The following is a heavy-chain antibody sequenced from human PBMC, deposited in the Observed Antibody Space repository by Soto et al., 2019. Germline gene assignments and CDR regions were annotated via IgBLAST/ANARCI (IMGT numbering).Heavy chain of an antibody. CDR1: GGSSSSYY. CDR3: ARDLVLRGWYVRGYYYYYGMDV. J-gene: IGHJ6*02. V-gene: IGHV4-4*07. CDR2: IYTSGST. D-gene: IGHD6-19*01. Sequence: SETLSLTCTVSGGSSSSYYWSWIRQPAGKGLEWIGRIYTSGSTNYNPSLKSRVTMSVDASKNQFSLQLSSVTAADTAVYYCARDLVLRGWYVRGYYYYYGMDVWGQGTTVTVSS.